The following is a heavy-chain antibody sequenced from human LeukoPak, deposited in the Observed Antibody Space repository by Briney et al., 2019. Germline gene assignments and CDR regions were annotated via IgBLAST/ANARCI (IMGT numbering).Heavy chain of an antibody. J-gene: IGHJ4*02. Sequence: SVKVSCKASGYTFSSYVISWVRQAPGQGLEWMGGIIPIFGTANYAQKFQGRVTITADESTSTAYMELSSLRSEDTAVYYCARVRAVRIVLMVYGAFDYWGQGTLVTVSS. CDR2: IIPIFGTA. CDR1: GYTFSSYV. V-gene: IGHV1-69*13. CDR3: ARVRAVRIVLMVYGAFDY. D-gene: IGHD2-8*01.